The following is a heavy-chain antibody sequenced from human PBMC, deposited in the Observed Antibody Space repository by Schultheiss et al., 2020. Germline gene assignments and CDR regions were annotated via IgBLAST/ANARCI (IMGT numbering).Heavy chain of an antibody. J-gene: IGHJ5*02. Sequence: SGPTLVKPTQTLTLTCTFSGFSLSTRGVGVGWIRQPPGKALEWLARIDWDDDKFYSTSLKSRVTITKDTSKNQVVLTMTNMDPVDTATYYCAHSPPHDYGDEWLHWFDPWGQGTLVTVSS. V-gene: IGHV2-5*02. CDR2: IDWDDDK. CDR3: AHSPPHDYGDEWLHWFDP. D-gene: IGHD4-17*01. CDR1: GFSLSTRGVG.